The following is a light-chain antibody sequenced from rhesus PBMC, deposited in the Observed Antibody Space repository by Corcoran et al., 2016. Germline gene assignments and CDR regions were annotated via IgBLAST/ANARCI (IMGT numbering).Light chain of an antibody. V-gene: IGKV3-42*01. Sequence: EIVMTQSPATLSLSPGERATLSCRASQSVSSSLAWYQQKPGQAPKLLNYGASSRATGIPDRFSGSGSGTECTLPISDLEPGDVGVYDCQQDYSWPLTFGGGTKVELK. J-gene: IGKJ4*01. CDR3: QQDYSWPLT. CDR2: GAS. CDR1: QSVSSS.